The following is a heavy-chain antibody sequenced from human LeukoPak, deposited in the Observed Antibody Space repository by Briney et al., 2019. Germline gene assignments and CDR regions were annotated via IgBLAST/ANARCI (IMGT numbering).Heavy chain of an antibody. D-gene: IGHD6-19*01. Sequence: PGGSLRLSCAASGFSSSNHYMRWIRQAPGKGLEWVANINEDGSNKWHLGSVKGRFTVSRDNARNALYLQMNSLRVEDTAVYYCTRVIVAVPGYFDYFDFWGQGALVTVSS. CDR2: INEDGSNK. CDR1: GFSSSNHY. CDR3: TRVIVAVPGYFDYFDF. V-gene: IGHV3-7*01. J-gene: IGHJ4*02.